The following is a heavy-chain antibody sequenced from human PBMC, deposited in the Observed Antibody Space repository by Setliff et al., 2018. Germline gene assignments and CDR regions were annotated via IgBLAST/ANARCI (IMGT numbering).Heavy chain of an antibody. CDR2: IKQDGSEK. V-gene: IGHV3-7*04. CDR3: ARAPSSSWFSEAFDI. D-gene: IGHD6-13*01. J-gene: IGHJ3*02. Sequence: GGSLRLSCAASGFTFSSYWMSWVRQAPGKGLEWVANIKQDGSEKYYVDSVKGRFTISRDNAKNTLYLQMNSLRAEDTAVYYCARAPSSSWFSEAFDIWGQGTMVTVSS. CDR1: GFTFSSYW.